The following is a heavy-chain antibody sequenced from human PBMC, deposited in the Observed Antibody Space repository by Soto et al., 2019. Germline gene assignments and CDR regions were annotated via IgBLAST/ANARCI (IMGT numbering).Heavy chain of an antibody. Sequence: SETLSLTCTVSGGSISSGGYYWSWIRQHPGKGLEWIGYIYYSGSTYYNPSLKSRVTISVDTSKNQFSLKLNSVTAADTAVYYCARAERCSSTSCYSGSWFDPWGQGTLVTVSS. J-gene: IGHJ5*02. CDR2: IYYSGST. D-gene: IGHD2-2*01. CDR3: ARAERCSSTSCYSGSWFDP. CDR1: GGSISSGGYY. V-gene: IGHV4-31*03.